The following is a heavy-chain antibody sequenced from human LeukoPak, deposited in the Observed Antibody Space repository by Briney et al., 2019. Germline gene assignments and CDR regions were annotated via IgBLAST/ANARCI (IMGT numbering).Heavy chain of an antibody. Sequence: SETLSLTCTVSGGSISSYYWSWIRQPAGKGLEWIGRIYTSGSTNYNPSLKSRVTMSVDTSKNQFSLKLSSVTAADTAVYYCARDRSGEYYDFWSGYYMGFDYWGQGTLVTVSS. D-gene: IGHD3-3*01. CDR3: ARDRSGEYYDFWSGYYMGFDY. V-gene: IGHV4-4*07. CDR2: IYTSGST. J-gene: IGHJ4*02. CDR1: GGSISSYY.